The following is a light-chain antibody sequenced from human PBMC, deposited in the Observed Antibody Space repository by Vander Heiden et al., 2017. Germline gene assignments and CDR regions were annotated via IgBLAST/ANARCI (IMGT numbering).Light chain of an antibody. J-gene: IGKJ4*01. CDR3: QQSRNLPVT. Sequence: DIQMTQSPSSLSASVGDKVTITCQASQDIKESLNWYQQKPGKAPNLLIHDASNLETGLPSRFSASGSGTDFTFTIITLQTEDLGTYYCQQSRNLPVTFGGGTKVEIK. CDR1: QDIKES. V-gene: IGKV1-33*01. CDR2: DAS.